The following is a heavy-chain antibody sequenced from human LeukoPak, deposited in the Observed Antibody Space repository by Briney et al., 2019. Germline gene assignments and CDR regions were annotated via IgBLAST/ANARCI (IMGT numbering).Heavy chain of an antibody. CDR2: IIPILGIA. V-gene: IGHV1-69*04. CDR1: GGPFSSYI. J-gene: IGHJ4*02. CDR3: ARDSSPEGFDY. Sequence: LVKLSCKASGGPFSSYIISWVRQSAGQGVEWMGRIIPILGIANYAQKFQGRVTITADKSTSTAYMELSSLRSEDTAVYYCARDSSPEGFDYWGQGTLVTVSS. D-gene: IGHD6-13*01.